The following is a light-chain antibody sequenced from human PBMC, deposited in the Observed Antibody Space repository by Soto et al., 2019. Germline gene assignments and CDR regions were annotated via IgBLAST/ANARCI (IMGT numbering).Light chain of an antibody. CDR3: QQYGSSPQV. Sequence: EIVLTQSPGTLSLSPGERATLSCRASQSVSSSYLAWYQKKPGQAPRLLIYGASSRATGIPDRFSGSGSGTDFTLTTTRLEPEDFAVYYCQQYGSSPQVFGPGTKVDIK. J-gene: IGKJ3*01. V-gene: IGKV3-20*01. CDR2: GAS. CDR1: QSVSSSY.